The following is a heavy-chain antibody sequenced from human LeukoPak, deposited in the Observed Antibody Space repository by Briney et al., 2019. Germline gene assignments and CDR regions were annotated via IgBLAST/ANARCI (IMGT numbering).Heavy chain of an antibody. D-gene: IGHD3-3*01. CDR1: GGSISSYY. CDR2: IYYSGST. CDR3: ARGPTDVRYYDFWSGYPNWFDP. J-gene: IGHJ5*02. V-gene: IGHV4-59*12. Sequence: SETLSLTCTVSGGSISSYYWSWIRQPPGNGLEWIGYIYYSGSTNYNPSLKSRVTISVDTPKNQFSLKLSSVTAADTAVYYCARGPTDVRYYDFWSGYPNWFDPWGQGTLVTVSS.